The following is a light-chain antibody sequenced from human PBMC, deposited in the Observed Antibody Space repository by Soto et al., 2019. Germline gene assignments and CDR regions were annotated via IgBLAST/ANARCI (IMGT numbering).Light chain of an antibody. V-gene: IGLV2-14*01. Sequence: QSALTQPASVSGSPGQSITISCTGTSSDVGGYNYVSWYQQHPGKAPKLMIYDVSNRPSGVSNRFSGSKSGNTASLTISGIQAEDEADYYCSSYTSSRTGVFGGGTKLTVL. CDR1: SSDVGGYNY. CDR2: DVS. CDR3: SSYTSSRTGV. J-gene: IGLJ2*01.